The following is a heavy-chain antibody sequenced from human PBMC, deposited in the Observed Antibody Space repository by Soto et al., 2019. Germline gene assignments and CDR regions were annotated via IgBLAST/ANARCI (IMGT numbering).Heavy chain of an antibody. Sequence: TLSLTCAVYGGSFSGYYWSWIRQPPGKGLEWIGEINHSGSTNYNPSLKSRVTISVDTSKNQFSLKLSSVTAADTAVYYCARARTLYYDFWSGYRQSGMDVWGQGTTVTVSS. CDR1: GGSFSGYY. CDR3: ARARTLYYDFWSGYRQSGMDV. D-gene: IGHD3-3*01. J-gene: IGHJ6*02. CDR2: INHSGST. V-gene: IGHV4-34*01.